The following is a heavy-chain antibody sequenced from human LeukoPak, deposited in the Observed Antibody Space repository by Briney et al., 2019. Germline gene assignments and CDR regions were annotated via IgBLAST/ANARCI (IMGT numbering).Heavy chain of an antibody. CDR2: LYHSRST. CDR1: GYSISSGFY. D-gene: IGHD3-10*01. Sequence: SETLSLTCTVSGYSISSGFYWGWIRQSPEKGLEWIGSLYHSRSTYYNPSLRSRVTISIDTSKNQFSLKLSSVTAADSAVYYCARGYGGSGSYYGMDIWGQGTTVTVSS. J-gene: IGHJ6*02. CDR3: ARGYGGSGSYYGMDI. V-gene: IGHV4-38-2*02.